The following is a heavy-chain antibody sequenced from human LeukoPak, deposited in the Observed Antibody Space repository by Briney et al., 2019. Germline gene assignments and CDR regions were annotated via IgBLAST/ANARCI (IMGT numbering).Heavy chain of an antibody. CDR2: ISAYNGNT. J-gene: IGHJ5*02. V-gene: IGHV1-18*01. CDR3: ARGGARGATSGWFDP. Sequence: ASVKVSCKASGYTFTSYDINWVRQAPGQGLEWMGWISAYNGNTNYAQKLLGRVTMTTDTSTSTAYMELRSLRSDDTAVYYCARGGARGATSGWFDPWGQGTLVTVSS. D-gene: IGHD1-26*01. CDR1: GYTFTSYD.